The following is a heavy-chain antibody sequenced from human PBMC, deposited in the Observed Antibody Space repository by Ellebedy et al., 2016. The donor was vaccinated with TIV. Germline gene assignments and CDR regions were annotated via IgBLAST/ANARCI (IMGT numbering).Heavy chain of an antibody. CDR3: AREGYSYGYDGLDY. J-gene: IGHJ4*02. CDR2: ISFDGRNK. CDR1: GFSISSYG. V-gene: IGHV3-30*03. Sequence: GESLKISCAGSGFSISSYGMHWARQAPGKGLEWVAVISFDGRNKDYADSVKGRFIISRDNSKNTLYLQVNSLRAEDTAVYYCAREGYSYGYDGLDYWGQGTLVTVSS. D-gene: IGHD5-18*01.